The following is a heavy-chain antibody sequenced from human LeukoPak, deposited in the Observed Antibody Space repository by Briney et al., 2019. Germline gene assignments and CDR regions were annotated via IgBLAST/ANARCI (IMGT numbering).Heavy chain of an antibody. CDR2: INHSGST. Sequence: PSETLSLTYAVYGGSFSGYYWSWIRQPPGKGLEWIGEINHSGSTNYNPSLKSRVTISVDTSKNQFSLKLSSVTAADTAVYYCARYPNHAYPPPFIAAAGYFDYWGQGTLVTVSS. CDR3: ARYPNHAYPPPFIAAAGYFDY. CDR1: GGSFSGYY. D-gene: IGHD6-13*01. V-gene: IGHV4-34*01. J-gene: IGHJ4*02.